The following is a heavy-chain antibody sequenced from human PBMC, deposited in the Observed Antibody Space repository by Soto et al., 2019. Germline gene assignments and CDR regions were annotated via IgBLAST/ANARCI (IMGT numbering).Heavy chain of an antibody. CDR1: GGTFSSYA. CDR2: IIPIFGTA. Sequence: GASVKVSCKASGGTFSSYAISWVRQAPGQWLEWLGGIIPIFGTANYEQKFQGSVTITADESTSTAYMELSSLRSEDTAVYYCARERLAAAGGPQAYSFDYWGQGTLVTVSS. CDR3: ARERLAAAGGPQAYSFDY. D-gene: IGHD6-13*01. J-gene: IGHJ4*02. V-gene: IGHV1-69*13.